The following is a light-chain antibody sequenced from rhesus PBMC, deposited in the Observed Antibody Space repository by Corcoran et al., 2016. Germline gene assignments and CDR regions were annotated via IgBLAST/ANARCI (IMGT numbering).Light chain of an antibody. Sequence: DIVMTQSPDSLAVSLGERVTINCKSSQSLLYSSNNKNYLAWYQQKPGQAPKLLIYGASTRESGVPNRFSSNGSWTDFTLTISGLQAEDVAVYYCQQYYSSPYSFGQGTKVEIK. CDR3: QQYYSSPYS. J-gene: IGKJ2*01. CDR2: GAS. CDR1: QSLLYSSNNKNY. V-gene: IGKV4-1*01.